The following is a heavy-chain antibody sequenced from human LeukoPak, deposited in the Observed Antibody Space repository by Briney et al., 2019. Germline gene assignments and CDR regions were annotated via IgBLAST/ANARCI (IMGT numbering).Heavy chain of an antibody. V-gene: IGHV3-66*01. CDR2: IYPNGDA. Sequence: GGSLRLSCAASGFTVSSNYMSWVRQAPGKGLEWDSVIYPNGDAYYADSLKGRFTISRDTSKNTMYLQMSSLSAEDTAVYYCASAYYGDYGGYWGQGTLVTVSS. D-gene: IGHD4-17*01. J-gene: IGHJ4*02. CDR3: ASAYYGDYGGY. CDR1: GFTVSSNY.